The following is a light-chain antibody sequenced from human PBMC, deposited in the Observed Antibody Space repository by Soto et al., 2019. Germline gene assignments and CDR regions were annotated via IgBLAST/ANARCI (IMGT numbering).Light chain of an antibody. CDR3: GTWDSSLSVGV. Sequence: QPVLTQPPSVSAAPGQKVTISCSGSISNIGSNDVSWYQQLPGTAPKVLIYDNDKRPSGIPDRFSGSKSGTSATLGITGLQTGDEADYYCGTWDSSLSVGVFGGGTKVTVL. J-gene: IGLJ3*02. V-gene: IGLV1-51*01. CDR1: ISNIGSND. CDR2: DND.